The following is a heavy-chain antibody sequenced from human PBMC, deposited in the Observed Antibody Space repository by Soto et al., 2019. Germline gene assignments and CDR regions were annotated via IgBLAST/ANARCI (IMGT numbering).Heavy chain of an antibody. Sequence: QLQLQESDPGLVKPSETLSLTCTVSGGSISSSSYYWGWIRQPPGKGLEWIGSIYYSGSTYYNPSLKSGVTISVDTTKNQFSLKLSSVTAADTAVYYCARRRALRRWFDPWGQGTLVTVSS. CDR3: ARRRALRRWFDP. CDR2: IYYSGST. J-gene: IGHJ5*02. CDR1: GGSISSSSYY. V-gene: IGHV4-39*01.